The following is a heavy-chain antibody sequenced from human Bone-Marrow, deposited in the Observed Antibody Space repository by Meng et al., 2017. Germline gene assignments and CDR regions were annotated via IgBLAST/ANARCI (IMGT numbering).Heavy chain of an antibody. CDR1: GDTFSGYD. CDR2: IIPIFGAA. V-gene: IGHV1-69*06. D-gene: IGHD5-24*01. Sequence: SVKVSCKASGDTFSGYDIRWVRQAPGQGLEWMGGIIPIFGAANYAQKFQGRVTITADKSTGTAYMELSSLRSEDTAVYYCARHTGVDLATKEAFDIWGQGTRVTVSS. J-gene: IGHJ3*02. CDR3: ARHTGVDLATKEAFDI.